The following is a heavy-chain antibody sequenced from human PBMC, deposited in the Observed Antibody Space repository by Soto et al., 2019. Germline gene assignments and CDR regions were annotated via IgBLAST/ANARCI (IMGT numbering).Heavy chain of an antibody. D-gene: IGHD5-18*01. CDR1: GFIFNNYA. CDR3: AKALVPALTAKFGY. Sequence: LRLSCAASGFIFNNYAMTWVRQAPGKGLEWVSTVTASGGGTFYANSVKGRFTISRDNSRNTLHLQMSGLRVEDTALYYCAKALVPALTAKFGYWGQGTLVTVSS. CDR2: VTASGGGT. V-gene: IGHV3-23*01. J-gene: IGHJ4*02.